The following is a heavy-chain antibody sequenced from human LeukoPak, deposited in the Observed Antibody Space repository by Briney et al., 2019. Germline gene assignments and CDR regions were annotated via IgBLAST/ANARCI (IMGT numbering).Heavy chain of an antibody. D-gene: IGHD3-10*01. Sequence: SVHVSRLSSARTLSSYAINWARQPPGQELESMGRIIPIIGIANYAQKFQGRVTITADKSTSTAYMELSSLRSEDTAVYYCASDLNYYGSGSYGPNWFDGWGQGTLVTVSS. V-gene: IGHV1-69*04. J-gene: IGHJ5*02. CDR1: ARTLSSYA. CDR2: IIPIIGIA. CDR3: ASDLNYYGSGSYGPNWFDG.